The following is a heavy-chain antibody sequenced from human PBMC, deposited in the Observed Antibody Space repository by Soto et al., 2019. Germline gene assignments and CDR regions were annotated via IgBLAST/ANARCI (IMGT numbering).Heavy chain of an antibody. V-gene: IGHV4-59*01. Sequence: SETLSLTCTVSGGSISSYYWSWIRQPPGKGLEWIGYIYYSGSTNYNPSLKSRVTISVDTSKNQFSLKLSSVTAADTAVYYCARRSPYGDYYFDYWGQGTLVTVSS. D-gene: IGHD4-17*01. CDR1: GGSISSYY. CDR2: IYYSGST. J-gene: IGHJ4*02. CDR3: ARRSPYGDYYFDY.